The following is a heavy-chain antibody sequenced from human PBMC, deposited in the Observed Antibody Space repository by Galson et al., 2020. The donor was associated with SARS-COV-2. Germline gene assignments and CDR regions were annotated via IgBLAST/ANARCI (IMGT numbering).Heavy chain of an antibody. J-gene: IGHJ4*02. CDR3: ARDRKGYSSSSNGGLGY. CDR2: IIPILGIA. Sequence: SVKVSCKASGGTFSSYTISWVRQAPGQGLEWMGRIIPILGIANYAQKFQGRVTITADKSTSTAYMELSSLRSEDTAVYYCARDRKGYSSSSNGGLGYWGQGTLVTVSS. V-gene: IGHV1-69*04. D-gene: IGHD6-13*01. CDR1: GGTFSSYT.